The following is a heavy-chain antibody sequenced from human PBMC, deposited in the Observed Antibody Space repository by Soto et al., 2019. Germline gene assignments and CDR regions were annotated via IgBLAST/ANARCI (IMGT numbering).Heavy chain of an antibody. CDR2: IYPGDSDT. V-gene: IGHV5-51*01. D-gene: IGHD3-22*01. J-gene: IGHJ4*02. CDR3: ASSSEPGGYSDYFNF. Sequence: PGESLKISCKASGYSFGNYWVAWVRQMPGKGLEWMGIIYPGDSDTRYSPSFQGQVTFSADKSILTADLQWSSLKAADTAVYYCASSSEPGGYSDYFNFWGQGTLVTVSS. CDR1: GYSFGNYW.